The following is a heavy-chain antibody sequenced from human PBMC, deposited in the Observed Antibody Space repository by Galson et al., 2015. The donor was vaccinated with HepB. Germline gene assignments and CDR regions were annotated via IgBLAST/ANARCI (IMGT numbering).Heavy chain of an antibody. CDR3: ASTALYDFWSGYYRSAFDI. Sequence: SVKVSCKVSGYTLTELSMHWVRQAPGKGLEWMGGFDPEDGETIYAQKFQGRVTMTEDTSTDTAYMELSSLRAEDTAVYYCASTALYDFWSGYYRSAFDIWGQGTTVTVSS. V-gene: IGHV1-24*01. CDR1: GYTLTELS. D-gene: IGHD3-3*01. CDR2: FDPEDGET. J-gene: IGHJ3*02.